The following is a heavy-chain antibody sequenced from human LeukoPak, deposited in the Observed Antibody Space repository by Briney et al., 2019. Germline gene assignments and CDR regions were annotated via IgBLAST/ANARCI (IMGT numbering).Heavy chain of an antibody. CDR3: AGSPYCSGGSCYSSWFDP. Sequence: GGSLRLSCAASGFTFSSYAMSWVRQAPGKGLEWVSAIGGSGGSTYYADSVKGRFTISRDNSKNTLYLQMNSLRAEDTAVYYCAGSPYCSGGSCYSSWFDPWGQGTLVTVSS. J-gene: IGHJ5*02. CDR1: GFTFSSYA. CDR2: IGGSGGST. D-gene: IGHD2-15*01. V-gene: IGHV3-23*01.